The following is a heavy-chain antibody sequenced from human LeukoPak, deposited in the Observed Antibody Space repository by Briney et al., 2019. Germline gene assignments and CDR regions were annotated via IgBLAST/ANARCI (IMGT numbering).Heavy chain of an antibody. CDR1: GYTFTSYG. CDR2: ISAYNGNT. J-gene: IGHJ3*02. V-gene: IGHV1-18*01. Sequence: ASVKVSCKASGYTFTSYGISWVRQAPGQGLEWMGWISAYNGNTNYAQKLQGRVTMTTDTSTSTAYMELRSLRSDDTAVYYCASLKNSYDSSGYLVTDAFDIWGQGTMVTVSS. D-gene: IGHD3-22*01. CDR3: ASLKNSYDSSGYLVTDAFDI.